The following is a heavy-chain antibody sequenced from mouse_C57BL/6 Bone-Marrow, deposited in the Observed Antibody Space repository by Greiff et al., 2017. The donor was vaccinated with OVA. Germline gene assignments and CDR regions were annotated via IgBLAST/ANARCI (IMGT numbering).Heavy chain of an antibody. D-gene: IGHD1-1*01. CDR2: ISPGRGMP. CDR1: GYTFTSYW. Sequence: VQLQQPGAELVKPGASVKMSCKASGYTFTSYWITWVKQRPGQGLEWLGDISPGRGMPNYNEKFKSKATLTVDTSSSTAYMQLSSLTSEDSAVYYCARSGITTVEGDFAMDYWGQGTSVTVSS. V-gene: IGHV1-55*01. CDR3: ARSGITTVEGDFAMDY. J-gene: IGHJ4*01.